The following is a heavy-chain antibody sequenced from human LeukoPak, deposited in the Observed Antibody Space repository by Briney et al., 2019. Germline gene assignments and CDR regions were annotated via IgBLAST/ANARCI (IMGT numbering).Heavy chain of an antibody. Sequence: SETLSLTCTVSGDSVRSDSHYWSWIRPPPGKGLELIGYIHYSGSTNYNPSLKSRVTISIDTSKNQFSLKLSSVTAADTAVYYCTRDLPRGFGELWSQGTLVTVSS. J-gene: IGHJ4*02. CDR3: TRDLPRGFGEL. CDR1: GDSVRSDSHY. D-gene: IGHD3-10*01. CDR2: IHYSGST. V-gene: IGHV4-61*01.